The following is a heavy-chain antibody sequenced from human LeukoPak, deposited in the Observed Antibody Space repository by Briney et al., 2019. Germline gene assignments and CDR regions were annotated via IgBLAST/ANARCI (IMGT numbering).Heavy chain of an antibody. J-gene: IGHJ4*02. V-gene: IGHV3-23*01. CDR3: ARSEIVVVIRFTDY. CDR2: ISGSGVTT. CDR1: GFTFSSYA. D-gene: IGHD2-21*01. Sequence: GGSLRLSCAASGFTFSSYAMSWVRQAPGKGLEWVSAISGSGVTTYYADSVKGRFTISRDNSKNTLYLQMNSLRAEDTAVYYCARSEIVVVIRFTDYWGQGTLVTVSS.